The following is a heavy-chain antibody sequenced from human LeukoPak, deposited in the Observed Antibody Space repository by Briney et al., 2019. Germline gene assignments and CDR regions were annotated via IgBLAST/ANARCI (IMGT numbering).Heavy chain of an antibody. Sequence: GGSLRLSCAASGFTFSSYAMHWVRQAPGKGLEWGAVISYDGSNKYYADSVKGRFTISRDTSKNTLYLQMNSLRGEDTAVYYCAKVPYYDSSGYYDYWGQGTLVTVSS. V-gene: IGHV3-30-3*01. CDR2: ISYDGSNK. CDR1: GFTFSSYA. J-gene: IGHJ4*02. CDR3: AKVPYYDSSGYYDY. D-gene: IGHD3-22*01.